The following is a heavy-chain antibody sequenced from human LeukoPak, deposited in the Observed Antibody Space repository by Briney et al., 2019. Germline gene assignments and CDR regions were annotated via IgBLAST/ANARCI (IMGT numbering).Heavy chain of an antibody. Sequence: AGGSLRLSCAASGFTFSSYCMYWVRQAPGKGLEWVSSISSSSSYIYYADSVKGRFTISRDNSKNTLYLQMNSLRAEDTAVYYCATSPASSCLDDWGQGTLVTVSS. V-gene: IGHV3-21*04. D-gene: IGHD6-13*01. CDR3: ATSPASSCLDD. CDR1: GFTFSSYC. J-gene: IGHJ4*02. CDR2: ISSSSSYI.